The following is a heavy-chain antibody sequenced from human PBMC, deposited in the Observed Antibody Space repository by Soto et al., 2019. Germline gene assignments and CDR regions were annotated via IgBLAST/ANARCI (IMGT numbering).Heavy chain of an antibody. J-gene: IGHJ4*02. Sequence: GASVKVSCKASGYTFTSYGISWVRQAPGQGLEWMGWISVYNGNTNYAQKLQGRVTMTTDTSTSTAYMELRSLRSDDTAVYYCARAFSGWYSGAFDYWGQGTLVTVSS. V-gene: IGHV1-18*01. CDR3: ARAFSGWYSGAFDY. CDR2: ISVYNGNT. CDR1: GYTFTSYG. D-gene: IGHD6-19*01.